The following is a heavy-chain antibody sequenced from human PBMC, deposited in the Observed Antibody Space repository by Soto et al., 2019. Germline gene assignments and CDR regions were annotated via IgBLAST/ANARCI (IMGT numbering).Heavy chain of an antibody. CDR2: MNPNTGNS. Sequence: ASVKVSCKASGYTFTSYDIYWVRQATGQGLEWMGWMNPNTGNSGYAQKFQGRVTMTSDTSISTAHMELSSLRSEDTAVYYCARRAETNGWNGFGADKYYFDFCGQGTLLTVSS. CDR1: GYTFTSYD. V-gene: IGHV1-8*01. D-gene: IGHD1-1*01. J-gene: IGHJ4*02. CDR3: ARRAETNGWNGFGADKYYFDF.